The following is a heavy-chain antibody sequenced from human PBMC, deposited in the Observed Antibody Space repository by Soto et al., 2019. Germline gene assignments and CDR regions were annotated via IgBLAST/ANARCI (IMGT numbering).Heavy chain of an antibody. Sequence: QVQLVESGGGVVQPGRSLRLSGAASGFAFSNYGIHWVRQAPGKGLQWVAVISYDGSKKYYADSVKGRFTISRDNSKNPLYLPMNRPRADGPAVYYCAKGRYVRCFDLWGQGTLVTVSS. CDR1: GFAFSNYG. V-gene: IGHV3-30*18. CDR2: ISYDGSKK. J-gene: IGHJ5*02. CDR3: AKGRYVRCFDL. D-gene: IGHD1-20*01.